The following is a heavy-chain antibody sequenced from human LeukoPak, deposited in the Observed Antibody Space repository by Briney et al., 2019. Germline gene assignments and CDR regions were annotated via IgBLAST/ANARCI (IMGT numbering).Heavy chain of an antibody. D-gene: IGHD5-24*01. CDR1: GGSISSYY. CDR3: ARRRDGYNWDYFDY. J-gene: IGHJ4*02. CDR2: IYYSGST. Sequence: SETLSLTCAVSGGSISSYYWSWIRQPPRKGLEWIGYIYYSGSTNYNPSLKSRVTISVDTSKNQFSLKLSSVTAADTAVYYCARRRDGYNWDYFDYWGQGTLVTVSS. V-gene: IGHV4-59*08.